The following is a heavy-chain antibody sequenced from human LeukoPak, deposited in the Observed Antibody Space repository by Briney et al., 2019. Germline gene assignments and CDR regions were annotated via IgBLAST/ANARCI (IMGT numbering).Heavy chain of an antibody. J-gene: IGHJ4*02. Sequence: SETLSLTCAVSGGSISSGGYSWSWIRQPPGKGLEWIGYIYHSGSTYYNPSLKSRVTISVDRSKNQFSLKLSSVTAADPAVYYWASGGHSGGKGGDYFDYWGQGTLVTVSS. CDR2: IYHSGST. V-gene: IGHV4-30-2*01. D-gene: IGHD4-23*01. CDR1: GGSISSGGYS. CDR3: ASGGHSGGKGGDYFDY.